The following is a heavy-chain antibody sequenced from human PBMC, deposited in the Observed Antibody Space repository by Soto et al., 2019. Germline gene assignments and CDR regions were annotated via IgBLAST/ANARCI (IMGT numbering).Heavy chain of an antibody. Sequence: PSETLSLTCTVSGGSISSSGYYWGWIRQPAGKGLEWIACFYYSGSTYYNPSLKSRVTIVAHTSKNQISLKLSSANAADTAVYYCARHIYYYLTWGQGTLVTVSS. D-gene: IGHD3-10*01. CDR2: FYYSGST. CDR3: ARHIYYYLT. J-gene: IGHJ5*02. CDR1: GGSISSSGYY. V-gene: IGHV4-39*01.